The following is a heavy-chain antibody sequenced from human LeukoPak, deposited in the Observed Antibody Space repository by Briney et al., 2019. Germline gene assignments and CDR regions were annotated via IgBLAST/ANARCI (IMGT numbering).Heavy chain of an antibody. CDR1: GFTFSSYE. J-gene: IGHJ4*02. Sequence: GGSLRLSCAASGFTFSSYEMNWVRQAPGKGLEWVAYISSTGGGSIIHYADSVRGRFTISRDNAKNSLYLQMNSLRAEDTAVYYCARFAGYSSGWYWDYWGLGTLVTVSS. V-gene: IGHV3-48*03. CDR2: ISSTGGGSII. D-gene: IGHD6-19*01. CDR3: ARFAGYSSGWYWDY.